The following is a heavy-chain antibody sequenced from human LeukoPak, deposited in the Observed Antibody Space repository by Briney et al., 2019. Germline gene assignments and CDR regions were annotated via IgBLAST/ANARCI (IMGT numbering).Heavy chain of an antibody. J-gene: IGHJ5*02. CDR1: GYTFTGYY. CDR3: AADVGYCSSTSCYMGWFDP. Sequence: GASVKVPCKASGYTFTGYYMHWVRQAPGQGLEWMGWINPDSGGTNYAQKFQGRVTMTRDTSISTAYMELSRLRSDDTAVYYCAADVGYCSSTSCYMGWFDPWGQGTLVTVSS. V-gene: IGHV1-2*02. D-gene: IGHD2-2*03. CDR2: INPDSGGT.